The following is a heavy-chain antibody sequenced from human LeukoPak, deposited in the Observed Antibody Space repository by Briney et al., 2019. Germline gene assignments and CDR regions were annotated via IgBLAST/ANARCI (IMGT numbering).Heavy chain of an antibody. D-gene: IGHD3-10*02. J-gene: IGHJ3*02. CDR3: AKDRTMFSGDDAFDI. CDR1: GFTFSDYE. Sequence: PGGSLRLSCTASGFTFSDYEMNWVRQATGKGLEWVAYISNSGSTINYADSVKGRFTISRDNAKKSLYLQMNSLRAEDTAVYYCAKDRTMFSGDDAFDIWGQGTMVTVSS. CDR2: ISNSGSTI. V-gene: IGHV3-48*03.